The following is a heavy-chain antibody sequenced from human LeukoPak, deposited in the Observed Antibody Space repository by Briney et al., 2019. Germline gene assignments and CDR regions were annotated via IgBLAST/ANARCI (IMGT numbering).Heavy chain of an antibody. CDR1: GFTFSNYW. J-gene: IGHJ4*02. CDR3: AREKKTSHYFDY. D-gene: IGHD6-6*01. CDR2: ISYDGSNK. V-gene: IGHV3-30-3*01. Sequence: GGSLRLSCAASGFTFSNYWMSWVRQAPGKGLEWVAVISYDGSNKYYADSVKGRFTISRDNSKNTLYLQMNSLRAEDTAVYYCAREKKTSHYFDYWGQGTLVTVSS.